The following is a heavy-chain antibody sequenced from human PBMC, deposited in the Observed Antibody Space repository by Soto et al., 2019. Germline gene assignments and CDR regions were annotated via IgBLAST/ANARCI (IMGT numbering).Heavy chain of an antibody. D-gene: IGHD6-13*01. CDR3: ARELIAAAGTPDYFDY. CDR2: IYYSGST. J-gene: IGHJ4*02. CDR1: GGSISSGGYY. V-gene: IGHV4-31*02. Sequence: SETLSLTXTVSGGSISSGGYYWSWIRQHPGKGLEWIGYIYYSGSTYYNPSLKSRVTISVDTSKNQFSLKLSSVTAADTAVYYCARELIAAAGTPDYFDYWGQGTLVTVSS.